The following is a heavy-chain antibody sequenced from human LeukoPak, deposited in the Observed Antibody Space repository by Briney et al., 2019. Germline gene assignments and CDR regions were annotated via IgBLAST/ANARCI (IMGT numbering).Heavy chain of an antibody. CDR1: GYSFTSYC. CDR3: ARRGDYEAEYAFDI. J-gene: IGHJ3*02. V-gene: IGHV5-51*01. Sequence: GESLKISCKVSGYSFTSYCIGWVRQMPGKGLEWMGIIYPGDSGPTYSPSFQGQVTISVDKSINTAYLQWSSLQASDTAMYYCARRGDYEAEYAFDIWGQGTMVTVSS. CDR2: IYPGDSGP. D-gene: IGHD2-21*02.